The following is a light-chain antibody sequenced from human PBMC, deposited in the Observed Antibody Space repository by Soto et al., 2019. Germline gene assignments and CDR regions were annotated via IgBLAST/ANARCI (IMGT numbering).Light chain of an antibody. CDR1: SSNIGSNY. J-gene: IGLJ2*01. CDR3: AAWDDSLSGVV. Sequence: VLTQPPSASGTPGQRVTISCSGSSSNIGSNYVFWYQHLPGTAPKLLIYRNNQRPSGVPDRFSGSKSGTSASLAISGLRSEDETDYYCAAWDDSLSGVVFGGGTKVTVL. CDR2: RNN. V-gene: IGLV1-47*01.